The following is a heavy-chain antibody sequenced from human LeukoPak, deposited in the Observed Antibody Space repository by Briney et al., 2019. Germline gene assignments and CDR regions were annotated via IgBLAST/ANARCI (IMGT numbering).Heavy chain of an antibody. D-gene: IGHD5-18*01. V-gene: IGHV3-23*01. CDR1: GFTFSSYA. CDR3: ARDPGYNYGFDY. CDR2: ISGSGGST. Sequence: GGSLRLSCAASGFTFSSYAMSWVRQAPGKGLEWVSAISGSGGSTYYADSVKGRFTISRDNSKNSLYLQMNSLRAEDTAVYYCARDPGYNYGFDYWGQGTLVTVSS. J-gene: IGHJ4*02.